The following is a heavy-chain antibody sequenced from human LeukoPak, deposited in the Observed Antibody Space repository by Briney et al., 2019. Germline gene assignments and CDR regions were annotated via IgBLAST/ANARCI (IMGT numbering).Heavy chain of an antibody. V-gene: IGHV3-23*01. CDR3: SSTSLAWAGFDY. CDR1: GFSFNTYA. D-gene: IGHD2-2*01. J-gene: IGHJ4*02. CDR2: SSGSDGGT. Sequence: GGSLRLSCAASGFSFNTYAMSWVRQAPGKGLEWVSASSGSDGGTYYADSVKGRFTISRDSSRNTLYLQMNSLRAEDTAVYYCSSTSLAWAGFDYWGQGTLVTVSS.